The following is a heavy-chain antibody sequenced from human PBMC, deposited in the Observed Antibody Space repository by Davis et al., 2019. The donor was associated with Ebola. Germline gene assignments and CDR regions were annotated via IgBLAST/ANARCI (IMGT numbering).Heavy chain of an antibody. Sequence: GESLKISCAASGFTFSSNSMNWVRQAPGKGLEWVSYISYSSNTIYYADSVKGRFTISRDNAKNSLYLQMNNLRDEDTAVYYCARAGYCSSTICQKYNWFDPWGQGALVTVSS. V-gene: IGHV3-48*02. CDR3: ARAGYCSSTICQKYNWFDP. CDR1: GFTFSSNS. D-gene: IGHD2-2*01. CDR2: ISYSSNTI. J-gene: IGHJ5*02.